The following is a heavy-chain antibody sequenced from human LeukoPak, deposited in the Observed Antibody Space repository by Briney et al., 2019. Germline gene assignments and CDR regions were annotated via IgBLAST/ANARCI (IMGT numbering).Heavy chain of an antibody. CDR2: IIPIFGTA. CDR1: GGTFSSYA. CDR3: ARGADYDYYMDV. J-gene: IGHJ6*03. D-gene: IGHD6-19*01. Sequence: ASVKVSCKASGGTFSSYAISWVRQAPGQGLEWMGGIIPIFGTANYAQKFQGRVTITADESTSTAYMELSSLRSEDTAVYYCARGADYDYYMDVWGKGTTVTVSS. V-gene: IGHV1-69*13.